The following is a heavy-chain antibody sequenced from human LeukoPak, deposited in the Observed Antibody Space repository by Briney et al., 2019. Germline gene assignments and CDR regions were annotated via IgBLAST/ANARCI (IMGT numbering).Heavy chain of an antibody. D-gene: IGHD3-10*01. CDR3: AFGELLYFDY. V-gene: IGHV1-46*01. J-gene: IGHJ4*02. Sequence: ASVKVSCKASGYTFSGYYMNWVRQAPGQGLEWMGIINPSGGSTSYAQKFQGRVTMTRDTSTSTVYMELSSLRSEDTAVYYCAFGELLYFDYWGQGTLVTVSS. CDR1: GYTFSGYY. CDR2: INPSGGST.